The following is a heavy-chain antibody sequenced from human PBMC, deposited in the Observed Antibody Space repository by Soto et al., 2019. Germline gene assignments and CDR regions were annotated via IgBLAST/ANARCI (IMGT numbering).Heavy chain of an antibody. V-gene: IGHV5-51*01. D-gene: IGHD5-18*01. CDR1: GYTFTNFG. CDR3: ASPLYGYNYMDV. Sequence: KVSCKASGYTFTNFGISWVRQAPGQGLEWMGIIYPGDSDTRYSPSFQGQVTISADKSISTAYLQWSSLKASDTAMYYCASPLYGYNYMDVCGQGTTVTXSS. J-gene: IGHJ6*02. CDR2: IYPGDSDT.